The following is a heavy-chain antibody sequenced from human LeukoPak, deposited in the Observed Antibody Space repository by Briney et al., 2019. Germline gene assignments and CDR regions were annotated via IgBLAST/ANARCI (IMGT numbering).Heavy chain of an antibody. J-gene: IGHJ4*02. CDR2: ISTSSSYI. CDR3: ASIQSGGVTPFDY. Sequence: GGSLRLSCAASGFTFISYSMNWVRQAPGKGLEWVSSISTSSSYIYYADSVKGRFTISRDNAKNSLYLQMNSLRAEDTAVYFCASIQSGGVTPFDYWGQGTLVTVSS. V-gene: IGHV3-21*01. D-gene: IGHD3-16*01. CDR1: GFTFISYS.